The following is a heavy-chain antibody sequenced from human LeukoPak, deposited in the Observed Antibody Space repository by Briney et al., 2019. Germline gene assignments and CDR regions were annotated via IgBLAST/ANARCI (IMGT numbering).Heavy chain of an antibody. D-gene: IGHD2-2*01. CDR1: GFTFSSYA. V-gene: IGHV3-23*01. CDR3: AKVPHVVVVPAAPYFDY. Sequence: GGSLRPSCAASGFTFSSYAMSWVRQAPGKGLEWVSAISGSGGSTYYADSVKGRFTISRDNSKNTLYLQMNSLRAEDTAVYYCAKVPHVVVVPAAPYFDYWGQGTLVTVSS. J-gene: IGHJ4*02. CDR2: ISGSGGST.